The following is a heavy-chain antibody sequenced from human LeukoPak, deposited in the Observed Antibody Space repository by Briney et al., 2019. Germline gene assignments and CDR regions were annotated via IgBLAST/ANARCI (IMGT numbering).Heavy chain of an antibody. D-gene: IGHD3-16*02. CDR3: ARDGAGYPLDAFDI. V-gene: IGHV4-4*07. J-gene: IGHJ3*02. CDR1: GDSISSYY. CDR2: IHTSGSS. Sequence: SETLSLTCTVSGDSISSYYWSWIRQPAGKGLEWIGRIHTSGSSNYNPSLKSRVTMSVDTSKNQFSLKLSSVTAADTAVYYCARDGAGYPLDAFDIWGQGTMVTVSS.